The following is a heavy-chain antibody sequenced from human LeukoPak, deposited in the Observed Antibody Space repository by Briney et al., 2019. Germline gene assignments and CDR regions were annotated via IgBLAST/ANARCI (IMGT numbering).Heavy chain of an antibody. D-gene: IGHD5-18*01. CDR2: ISSSSSYI. Sequence: GGSLRLSCAASGFTFRNHGMHWVRQAPGKGLEWVSSISSSSSYIYYADSVKGRFTISRDNAKNSLYLQMNSLRAEDTAVYYCARDPGYSYGRDWGQGTLVTVSS. CDR3: ARDPGYSYGRD. V-gene: IGHV3-21*01. J-gene: IGHJ4*02. CDR1: GFTFRNHG.